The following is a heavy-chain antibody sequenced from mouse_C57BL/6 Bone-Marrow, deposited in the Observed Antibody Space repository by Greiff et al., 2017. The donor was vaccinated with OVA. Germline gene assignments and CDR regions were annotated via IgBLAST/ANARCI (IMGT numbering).Heavy chain of an antibody. CDR1: GFSLTSYA. CDR3: ARYGDYYDDDVPYYCGY. D-gene: IGHD2-13*01. CDR2: IWTGGGT. V-gene: IGHV2-9-1*01. Sequence: QVQLKESGPGLVAPSQCLSITCTVSGFSLTSYAISWVRQPPGKGLEWLGVIWTGGGTNYNSALKSRLSISKENNKSQAFLKMNSLQTDDTARYYCARYGDYYDDDVPYYCGYWGPSTTLT. J-gene: IGHJ2*01.